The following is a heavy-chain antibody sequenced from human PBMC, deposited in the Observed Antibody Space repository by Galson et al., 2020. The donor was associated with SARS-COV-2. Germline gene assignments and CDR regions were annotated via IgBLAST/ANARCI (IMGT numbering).Heavy chain of an antibody. CDR2: INPKSGGT. V-gene: IGHV1-2*02. D-gene: IGHD3-22*01. CDR3: ARDMYTSYYDNSGSIQYI. CDR1: GYTFIGYY. Sequence: ASVKVSCKASGYTFIGYYIHWVRQAPGQGLEWMGWINPKSGGTKYAQKFQGRVTMTTDTSISTAYMELRSLRSDDTAVYYCARDMYTSYYDNSGSIQYIWGQGTMVTVSS. J-gene: IGHJ3*02.